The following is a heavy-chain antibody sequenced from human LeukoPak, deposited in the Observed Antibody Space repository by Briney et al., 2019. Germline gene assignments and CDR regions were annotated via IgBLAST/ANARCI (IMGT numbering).Heavy chain of an antibody. CDR2: IGSDAITK. CDR1: GFSFSSYS. J-gene: IGHJ3*02. Sequence: GGSLRLSCTASGFSFSSYSMHWVRQAPGKGLEWVAVIGSDAITKYYADFVKGRFTISRDNAKNSLYLQMNSLRAEDTAVYYCAREELIIAAAGTSGAFDIWGQGTMVTVSS. V-gene: IGHV3-30*04. D-gene: IGHD6-13*01. CDR3: AREELIIAAAGTSGAFDI.